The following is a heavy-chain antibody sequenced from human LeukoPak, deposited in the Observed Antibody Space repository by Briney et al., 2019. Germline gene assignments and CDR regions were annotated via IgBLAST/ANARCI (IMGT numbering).Heavy chain of an antibody. CDR1: GFTVSSNY. J-gene: IGHJ4*02. D-gene: IGHD3-3*01. Sequence: PGGSLRLSCAASGFTVSSNYMSWVRQAAGKGLEWVAVIYTGGSTFSGVSVKGRFTISRDNSKKTLFPEMNRLKNEHTALYLRASNRTIFGVGGHRFDVWGQGTLVSVSS. CDR3: ASNRTIFGVGGHRFDV. CDR2: IYTGGST. V-gene: IGHV3-66*01.